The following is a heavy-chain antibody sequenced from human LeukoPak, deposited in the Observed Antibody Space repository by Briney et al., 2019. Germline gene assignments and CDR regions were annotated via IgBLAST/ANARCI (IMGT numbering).Heavy chain of an antibody. J-gene: IGHJ2*01. D-gene: IGHD2-15*01. CDR2: IYPSGTT. V-gene: IGHV4-4*07. Sequence: SETLSLTCTVSGGSIISYYWSWIRQPAGKGLEWIGRIYPSGTTNYNPSLKSRVTMSLDTSRNKFSLKLSPVTAADTAVYYCARDRSAESFDLWGRGTLVTVSS. CDR3: ARDRSAESFDL. CDR1: GGSIISYY.